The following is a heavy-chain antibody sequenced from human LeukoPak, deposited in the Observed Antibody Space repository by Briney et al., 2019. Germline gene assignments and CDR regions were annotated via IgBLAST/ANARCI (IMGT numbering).Heavy chain of an antibody. J-gene: IGHJ4*02. CDR2: IYYSGST. CDR3: AGEDWGSLKIDY. CDR1: GGSISSSIYY. D-gene: IGHD7-27*01. V-gene: IGHV4-39*02. Sequence: PSETLSLTCTVSGGSISSSIYYWGWTRQPPGKGLEWIGSIYYSGSTYYNPSLKSRVTISVDTSKNQFSLKLSSMTAADTAVYYCAGEDWGSLKIDYWGQGTLVTVSS.